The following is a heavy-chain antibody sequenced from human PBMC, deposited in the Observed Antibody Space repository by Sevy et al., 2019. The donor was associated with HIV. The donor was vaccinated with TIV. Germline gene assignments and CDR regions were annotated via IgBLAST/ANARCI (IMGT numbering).Heavy chain of an antibody. J-gene: IGHJ4*02. CDR2: ISGSSNYI. Sequence: GESLKISCAGFGFTFSTYSMNWVRQAPGKGLEWISFISGSSNYIYYADSVKGRFTISRDNVKDSLYLQMNSLRVEDMAVYFCARDGKAWDLLNYWGQGTLVTVSS. D-gene: IGHD1-26*01. CDR3: ARDGKAWDLLNY. V-gene: IGHV3-21*01. CDR1: GFTFSTYS.